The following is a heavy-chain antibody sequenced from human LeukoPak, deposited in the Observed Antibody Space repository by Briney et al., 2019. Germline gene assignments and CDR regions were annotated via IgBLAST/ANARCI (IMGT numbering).Heavy chain of an antibody. CDR2: ISGSGGST. CDR1: GFTFSSYA. CDR3: AKRSSSWKFFDY. D-gene: IGHD6-13*01. Sequence: PGGSLRFSCAASGFTFSSYAMSWVRQAPGKGLEWVSAISGSGGSTYYADSVKGRFTISRDNSKNTLYLQMNSLRAEDTAVYYCAKRSSSWKFFDYWGQGTLVTVFS. V-gene: IGHV3-23*01. J-gene: IGHJ4*02.